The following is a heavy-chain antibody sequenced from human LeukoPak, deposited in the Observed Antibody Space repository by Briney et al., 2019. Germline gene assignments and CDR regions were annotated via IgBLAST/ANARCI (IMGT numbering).Heavy chain of an antibody. D-gene: IGHD1-7*01. V-gene: IGHV4-34*01. Sequence: SETLSLTCAVYGGSFSGYYWSWIRQPPGKGLEWIGYIYHSGSTYYNPSLKSRVTISVDRSKNQFSLKLSSVTAADTAVYYCARELELLDYWGQGTLVTVSS. CDR1: GGSFSGYY. J-gene: IGHJ4*02. CDR3: ARELELLDY. CDR2: IYHSGST.